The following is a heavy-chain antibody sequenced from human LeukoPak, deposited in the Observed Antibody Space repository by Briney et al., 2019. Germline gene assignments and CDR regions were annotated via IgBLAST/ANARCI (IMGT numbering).Heavy chain of an antibody. CDR2: FDLEDGET. CDR3: ATSVASDGGYYTKDVFAI. V-gene: IGHV1-24*01. J-gene: IGHJ3*02. Sequence: GASVTVSCKVSGYTLTKLSMHWVRQAPGKGLEWMGGFDLEDGETIYAQKFQGRVTMTEDTSTDTAYMELSSLRSEDTAVYYCATSVASDGGYYTKDVFAIWGQGTMVTVSS. CDR1: GYTLTKLS. D-gene: IGHD3-3*01.